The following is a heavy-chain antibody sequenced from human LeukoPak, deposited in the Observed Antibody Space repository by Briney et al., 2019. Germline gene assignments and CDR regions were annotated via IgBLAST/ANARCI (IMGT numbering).Heavy chain of an antibody. CDR3: ARAGTMVRGVIITPPYGMDV. D-gene: IGHD3-10*01. J-gene: IGHJ6*04. Sequence: GGSLRLSCAASGFTFSSYSMNWVRQAPGKGLEWVSSISSSSSYIYYADSVKGRFTISRDNAKNSQYLQMNSLRAEDTAVYYCARAGTMVRGVIITPPYGMDVWGKGTTVTVSS. V-gene: IGHV3-21*01. CDR2: ISSSSSYI. CDR1: GFTFSSYS.